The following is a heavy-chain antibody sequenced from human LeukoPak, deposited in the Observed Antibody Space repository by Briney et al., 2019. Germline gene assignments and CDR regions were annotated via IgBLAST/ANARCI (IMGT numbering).Heavy chain of an antibody. V-gene: IGHV4-39*01. D-gene: IGHD1-26*01. CDR2: IYYSGRT. CDR3: ASQRIVGAYYGMDV. Sequence: SETLSLTCTVSGGSISSSSYYWGWIRQPPGKGLEWIGSIYYSGRTYYNPSLKSRVTISVDTSKNQFSLKLSSVAAADTAVYYCASQRIVGAYYGMDVWGQGTTVTVSS. J-gene: IGHJ6*02. CDR1: GGSISSSSYY.